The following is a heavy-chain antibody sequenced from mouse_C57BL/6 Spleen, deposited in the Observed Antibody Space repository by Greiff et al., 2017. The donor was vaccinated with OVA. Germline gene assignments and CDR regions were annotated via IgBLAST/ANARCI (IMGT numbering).Heavy chain of an antibody. V-gene: IGHV1-54*01. J-gene: IGHJ1*03. D-gene: IGHD1-1*01. CDR3: ARNYYGGFDV. CDR1: GYAFTNYL. CDR2: INPGSGGT. Sequence: QVQLQQSGAELVRPGTSVKVSCKASGYAFTNYLIEWVKQRPGQGLEWIGVINPGSGGTNYNEKFKGKATLTADKSSSTAYMQLRSLTAEDSAVYFCARNYYGGFDVWGTGTTVTVSS.